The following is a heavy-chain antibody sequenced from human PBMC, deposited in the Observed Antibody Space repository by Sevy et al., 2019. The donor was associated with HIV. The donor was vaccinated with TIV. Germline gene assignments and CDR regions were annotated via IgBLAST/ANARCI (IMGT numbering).Heavy chain of an antibody. CDR3: ARHDSYSSSWYPPFDY. CDR1: GGSISSSSYY. D-gene: IGHD6-13*01. CDR2: IYYSGST. V-gene: IGHV4-39*01. Sequence: SETLSLTCTVSGGSISSSSYYWGWIRQPPGKGLEWIGSIYYSGSTYYNPSLKSRVTISVDTSKNQFSLKLSSVTAADTAVYYCARHDSYSSSWYPPFDYWGQGTLVTVSS. J-gene: IGHJ4*02.